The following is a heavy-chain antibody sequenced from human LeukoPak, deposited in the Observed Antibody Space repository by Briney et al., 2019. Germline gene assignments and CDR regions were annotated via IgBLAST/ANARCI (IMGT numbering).Heavy chain of an antibody. CDR2: ISSSSSYI. J-gene: IGHJ4*02. D-gene: IGHD3-10*01. CDR3: ARDAAVRGAYPPGY. Sequence: GGSLRLSCAASGFTFTTYAMSWVREAPGKGLEWVSSISSSSSYIYYAASVKGRFTISRDNAKNSLYLQMNSLRAEDTAVYYCARDAAVRGAYPPGYWGQGTLVTVSS. V-gene: IGHV3-21*01. CDR1: GFTFTTYA.